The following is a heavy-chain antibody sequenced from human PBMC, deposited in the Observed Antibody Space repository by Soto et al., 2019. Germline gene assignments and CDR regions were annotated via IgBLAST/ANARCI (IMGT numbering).Heavy chain of an antibody. Sequence: GASVKVSCKASGYTFTGYYVHWVRQAPGQGLEWMGWINPNSGGTNYAQKFQGWVTMTRDTSISTAYMELSRLRSDDTAVYYCAREPFWSGYYNYFDYWGQGTLVTVSS. J-gene: IGHJ4*02. D-gene: IGHD3-3*01. CDR3: AREPFWSGYYNYFDY. CDR2: INPNSGGT. CDR1: GYTFTGYY. V-gene: IGHV1-2*04.